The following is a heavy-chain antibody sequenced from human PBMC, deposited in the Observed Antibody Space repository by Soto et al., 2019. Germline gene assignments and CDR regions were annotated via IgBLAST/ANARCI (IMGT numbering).Heavy chain of an antibody. D-gene: IGHD6-19*01. CDR2: ISWRSGSI. CDR1: GFTFDDYA. Sequence: EVQLVESGGGLVQPGRSLRLSCAASGFTFDDYAMHWVRQAPGKGLEWVSGISWRSGSIGYADSVKGRITISRDNAKNYLYLQKNSPRAEDTALYYCAKDATVRGIAVAGHFDYWGQGTLVTVSS. CDR3: AKDATVRGIAVAGHFDY. V-gene: IGHV3-9*01. J-gene: IGHJ4*02.